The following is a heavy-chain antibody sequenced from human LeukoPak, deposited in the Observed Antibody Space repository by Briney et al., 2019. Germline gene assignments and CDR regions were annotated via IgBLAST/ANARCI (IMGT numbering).Heavy chain of an antibody. CDR2: ISVYNGNT. J-gene: IGHJ6*02. CDR1: GYTFTSYG. Sequence: ASVKVSCKASGYTFTSYGISWVRQAPGQGLEWMGWISVYNGNTNYAQKFQGRDTMTTDTSTSTAYMELRSLRSDDTAVYFCARPSRPRIRFLGYGMDVWGQGTTVTVSS. CDR3: ARPSRPRIRFLGYGMDV. D-gene: IGHD3-3*01. V-gene: IGHV1-18*01.